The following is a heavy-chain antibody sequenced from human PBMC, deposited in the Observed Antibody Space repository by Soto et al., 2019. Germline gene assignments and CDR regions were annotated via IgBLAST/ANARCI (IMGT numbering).Heavy chain of an antibody. CDR3: TSLYYGH. D-gene: IGHD3-16*02. J-gene: IGHJ4*02. CDR2: IKSKTDGGTT. Sequence: GGSLRLSCAASEFTFTYASMSWVRQAPGKGLEWVGRIKSKTDGGTTDYAAPVKGRFTISRDESQNTLYLQMNSLKTEDTAVYYCTSLYYGHWGQGTLVTVSS. V-gene: IGHV3-15*01. CDR1: EFTFTYAS.